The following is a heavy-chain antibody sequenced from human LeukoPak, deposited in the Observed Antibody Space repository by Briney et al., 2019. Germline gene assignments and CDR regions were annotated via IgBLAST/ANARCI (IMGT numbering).Heavy chain of an antibody. CDR3: ARQTGSGLFILP. CDR2: IYYTGNT. J-gene: IGHJ4*02. V-gene: IGHV4-39*01. CDR1: GVSIITSNSY. Sequence: PSETLSLTCTVSGVSIITSNSYWGWIRQPPGKGLEWIGSIYYTGNTYYNASLKSQVSISIDTSKNRFSLRLTSVTAADTAVYFCARQTGSGLFILPGGQGTLVTVSS. D-gene: IGHD3/OR15-3a*01.